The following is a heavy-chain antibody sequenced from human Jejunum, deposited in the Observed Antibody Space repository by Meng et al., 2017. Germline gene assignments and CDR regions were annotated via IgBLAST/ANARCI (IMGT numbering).Heavy chain of an antibody. CDR1: GDSISSTNW. J-gene: IGHJ4*02. Sequence: QGYRLGAGPGLVKPSGTLSRTCDVSGDSISSTNWWDWLRQSPGKGLEWIGEIYHSGRTNFHPSLESRVTISVDESKNQFSLTLNSVTAADTAVYYCARGVGDIRVGFDYWGQGILVTVSS. CDR2: IYHSGRT. D-gene: IGHD5-12*01. CDR3: ARGVGDIRVGFDY. V-gene: IGHV4-4*02.